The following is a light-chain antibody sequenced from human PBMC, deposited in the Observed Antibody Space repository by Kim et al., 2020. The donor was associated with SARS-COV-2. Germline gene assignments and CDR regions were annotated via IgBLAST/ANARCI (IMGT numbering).Light chain of an antibody. J-gene: IGKJ2*01. CDR1: QSINKW. CDR2: RAS. V-gene: IGKV1-5*03. Sequence: SASVGGRDTITCQASQSINKWLAWYQKKPGKAPNLLIYRASTLESGVPSKFSGSVSGTDFTLTLSSLQPDDFATYYCQQYSEYPYTFGQGTKLEL. CDR3: QQYSEYPYT.